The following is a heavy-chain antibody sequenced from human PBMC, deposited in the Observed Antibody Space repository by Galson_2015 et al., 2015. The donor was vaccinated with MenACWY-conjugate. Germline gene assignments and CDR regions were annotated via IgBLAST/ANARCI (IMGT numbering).Heavy chain of an antibody. CDR2: INRDGTST. D-gene: IGHD2/OR15-2a*01. V-gene: IGHV3-74*01. J-gene: IGHJ5*02. Sequence: WVRQTPGKGLVWVLRINRDGTSTTYADSVKGRFTISRDNAKNTLILQINSLRVEDTAVYYCTRDRKGLIASVPSNWFDPWGQGTLVTVSS. CDR3: TRDRKGLIASVPSNWFDP.